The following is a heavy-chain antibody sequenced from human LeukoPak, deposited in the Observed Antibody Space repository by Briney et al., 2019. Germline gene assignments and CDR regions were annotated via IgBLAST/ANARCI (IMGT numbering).Heavy chain of an antibody. D-gene: IGHD1-26*01. J-gene: IGHJ5*02. CDR2: IRYDGSNK. Sequence: GGSLRLSCAASGFTFSSYGMHWVRQAPGKGLEWVAFIRYDGSNKYYADSVKGRFTISRDNSKNTLYLQMNSLRAEDTAVYYCAKKRGGATISLNNWFDPWGQGTLVTVSS. V-gene: IGHV3-30*02. CDR3: AKKRGGATISLNNWFDP. CDR1: GFTFSSYG.